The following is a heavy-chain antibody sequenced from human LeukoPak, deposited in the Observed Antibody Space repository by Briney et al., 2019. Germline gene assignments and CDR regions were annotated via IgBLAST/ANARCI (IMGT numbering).Heavy chain of an antibody. CDR2: INTDGNTR. V-gene: IGHV3-74*01. CDR1: GITISRYW. J-gene: IGHJ4*02. CDR3: GRGRNTAASE. D-gene: IGHD5-18*01. Sequence: GGSLRLSRVGSGITISRYWMHWVRHAPGKGLGWVSRINTDGNTRNYADSVKGRFTISRDDAKNTMYLQMNSLRAEDTAVYYCGRGRNTAASEWGQGILVTVSS.